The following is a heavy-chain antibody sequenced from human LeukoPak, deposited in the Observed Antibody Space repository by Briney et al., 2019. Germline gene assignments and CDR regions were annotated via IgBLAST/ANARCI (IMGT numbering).Heavy chain of an antibody. Sequence: SETLSLTCAVSGGSISSSNWWSWVRQPPGKGLEWIGYIYYSGSTYYNPSLKSRVTISVDTSKNQFSLKLSSVTAADTAVYYCARGGEYCSGGSCFGYFQHWGQGTLVTVSS. CDR3: ARGGEYCSGGSCFGYFQH. J-gene: IGHJ1*01. CDR1: GGSISSSNW. V-gene: IGHV4-4*02. CDR2: IYYSGST. D-gene: IGHD2-15*01.